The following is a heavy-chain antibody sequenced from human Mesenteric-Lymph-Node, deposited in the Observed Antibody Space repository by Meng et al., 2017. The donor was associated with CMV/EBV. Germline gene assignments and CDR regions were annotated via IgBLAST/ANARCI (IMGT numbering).Heavy chain of an antibody. CDR1: GFTFSSYS. D-gene: IGHD1-1*01. CDR3: AREGGQLDAFDI. Sequence: GESLKISCVASGFTFSSYSMNWVRQAPGKGLEWVSSISSSSSYIYYADSVKGRFTISRDNAKNSLYLQMNSLRAEDTAVYYCAREGGQLDAFDIWGQGTMVTVSS. CDR2: ISSSSSYI. V-gene: IGHV3-21*01. J-gene: IGHJ3*02.